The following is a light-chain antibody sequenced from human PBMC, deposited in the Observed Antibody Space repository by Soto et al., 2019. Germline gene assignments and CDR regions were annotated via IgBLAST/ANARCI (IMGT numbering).Light chain of an antibody. J-gene: IGLJ1*01. Sequence: QSALTQPASVSGSPGQSITISCTGTSSDIGGYKYVSWYQQHPAKAPKLMIYEVNNRPSGVSHRFSGSKSGNTASLTISGLQAEDEADYYCSSYTSFTTRFVFGTGTKVTVL. CDR2: EVN. CDR3: SSYTSFTTRFV. V-gene: IGLV2-14*01. CDR1: SSDIGGYKY.